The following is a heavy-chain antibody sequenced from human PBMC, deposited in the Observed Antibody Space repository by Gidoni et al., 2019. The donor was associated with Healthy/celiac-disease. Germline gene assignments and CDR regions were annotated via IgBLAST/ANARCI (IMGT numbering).Heavy chain of an antibody. J-gene: IGHJ3*02. Sequence: QVQLVQSRAEVKKPGSSVKVSCKASGGTFSSYAISWVRQAPGQGLEWMGGIIPIFGTANYAQKFQGRVTITADESTSTAYMELSSLRSEDTAVYYCARPYSSGWYQHHAFDIWGQGTMVTVSS. CDR1: GGTFSSYA. CDR3: ARPYSSGWYQHHAFDI. D-gene: IGHD6-19*01. V-gene: IGHV1-69*12. CDR2: IIPIFGTA.